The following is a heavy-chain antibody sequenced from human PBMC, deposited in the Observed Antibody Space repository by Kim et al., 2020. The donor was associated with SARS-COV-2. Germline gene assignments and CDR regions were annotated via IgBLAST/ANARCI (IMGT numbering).Heavy chain of an antibody. J-gene: IGHJ4*02. Sequence: SLKSRVTISVDTSKNQFSLKLSSVTAADTAVYYCARAPRYGDYVLSFDYWGQGTLVTVSS. V-gene: IGHV4-59*01. D-gene: IGHD4-17*01. CDR3: ARAPRYGDYVLSFDY.